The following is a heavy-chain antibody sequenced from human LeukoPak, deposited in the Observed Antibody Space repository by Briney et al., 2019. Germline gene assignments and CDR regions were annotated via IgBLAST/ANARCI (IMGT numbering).Heavy chain of an antibody. CDR3: VREARGYHYTYFDC. J-gene: IGHJ4*02. D-gene: IGHD5-18*01. V-gene: IGHV3-13*01. Sequence: GGSLRLSCTASGFTLGGHDMHWVRQTTGDGLEWVAAVSAGHHAFYAGSVKGRFTVSREDAKNSLYLQMNSLRAGDTAVYYCVREARGYHYTYFDCWGQGSLVTVYS. CDR2: VSAGHHA. CDR1: GFTLGGHD.